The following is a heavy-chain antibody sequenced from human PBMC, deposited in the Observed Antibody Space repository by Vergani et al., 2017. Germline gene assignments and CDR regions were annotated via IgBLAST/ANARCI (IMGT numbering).Heavy chain of an antibody. CDR2: ISAYNGNT. Sequence: QVQLVQSGAEVKKPGASVKVSCKASGYTFTSYDINWVRQATGQGLERMGWISAYNGNTNYAQKLQGRVTMTTDTSTSTAYMELRSLRSDDTAVYYCAREGPNYYYYYYMDVWGKGTTVTVSS. V-gene: IGHV1-18*01. J-gene: IGHJ6*03. CDR1: GYTFTSYD. CDR3: AREGPNYYYYYYMDV.